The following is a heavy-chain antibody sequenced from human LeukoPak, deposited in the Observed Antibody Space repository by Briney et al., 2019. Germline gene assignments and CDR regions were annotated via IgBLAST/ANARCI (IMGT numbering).Heavy chain of an antibody. D-gene: IGHD3-22*01. Sequence: ASVKVSCKASGYTFTGYYMHWVRQAPGQGLEWVGWINPNSGGTNYAQKFQGWVTMTRDTSISTAYMELSRLRSDDTAVYYCARGWDWKDYDSSGYYFPVPGFDLWGRGTLVTVSS. CDR3: ARGWDWKDYDSSGYYFPVPGFDL. CDR1: GYTFTGYY. V-gene: IGHV1-2*04. CDR2: INPNSGGT. J-gene: IGHJ2*01.